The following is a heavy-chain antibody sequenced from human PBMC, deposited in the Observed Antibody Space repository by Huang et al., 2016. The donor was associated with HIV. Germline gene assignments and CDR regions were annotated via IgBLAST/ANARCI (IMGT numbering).Heavy chain of an antibody. CDR2: ISPILGTA. D-gene: IGHD6-13*01. V-gene: IGHV1-69*01. CDR1: GGTFSRYA. CDR3: ASQNTYIAAAAHYGMDV. Sequence: QVQLVQSGAEVKKPGSSVKVSCKASGGTFSRYAISWVRQAPGQGLEWMGWISPILGTANYAQKFQGRVSITADESASTAYMELSSLRSEDTAVYYCASQNTYIAAAAHYGMDVWGQGTTVTVSS. J-gene: IGHJ6*02.